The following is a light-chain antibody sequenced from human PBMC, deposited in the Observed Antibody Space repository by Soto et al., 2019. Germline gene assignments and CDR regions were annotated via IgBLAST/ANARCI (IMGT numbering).Light chain of an antibody. Sequence: EMVMTQSPATLSVSPGERATLSCRASQSVRTNLAWYQQKPGQAPRLLIYGASTRATGIPARFSGSGSGTEFTLPIISLQSQDFAVYYCQHYNEWPLTFGGGTKVDIK. V-gene: IGKV3-15*01. CDR3: QHYNEWPLT. CDR1: QSVRTN. J-gene: IGKJ4*01. CDR2: GAS.